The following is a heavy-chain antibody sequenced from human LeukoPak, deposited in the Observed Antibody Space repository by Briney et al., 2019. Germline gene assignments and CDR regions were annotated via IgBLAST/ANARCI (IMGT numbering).Heavy chain of an antibody. Sequence: PGGSLRLSCAASGFTFRSYAMSWVRQAPGKGLEWVSGISASGGSTYYADSVKGRFTISRDNSKNTLYLQMNSLRAEDTAVYYCTRYEETTSVPFDYWGQGTLVTVSS. CDR1: GFTFRSYA. J-gene: IGHJ4*02. V-gene: IGHV3-23*01. D-gene: IGHD4-17*01. CDR3: TRYEETTSVPFDY. CDR2: ISASGGST.